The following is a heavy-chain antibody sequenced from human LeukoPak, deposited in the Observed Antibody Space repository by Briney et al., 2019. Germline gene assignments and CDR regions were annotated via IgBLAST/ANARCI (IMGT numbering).Heavy chain of an antibody. V-gene: IGHV3-11*04. CDR2: ISNSGTSI. CDR3: ARGGGCSYDQFDS. Sequence: GGSLRLSCAASGFTFSDSYMTWIRQAPGKGLEWVSYISNSGTSIYYADSVKGRFTISRDNAKNTLYLQMNSLRAEDTAMYYCARGGGCSYDQFDSWGQGTLVTVSS. D-gene: IGHD5-18*01. CDR1: GFTFSDSY. J-gene: IGHJ4*02.